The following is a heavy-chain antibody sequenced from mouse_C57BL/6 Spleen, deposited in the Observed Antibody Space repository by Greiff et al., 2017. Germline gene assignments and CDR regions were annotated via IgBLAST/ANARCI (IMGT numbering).Heavy chain of an antibody. V-gene: IGHV1-39*01. CDR2: INPNYGTT. CDR3: ARGWLLRGGARDN. Sequence: VQLKQSGPELVKPGASVKISCKASGYSFTDYNMNWVKQSNGKSLEWIGVINPNYGTTSYNQQFKGKATLTVDQSSSTAYMQLNSLTSEDSAVYDSARGWLLRGGARDNWGQGTSVTVSS. CDR1: GYSFTDYN. J-gene: IGHJ4*01. D-gene: IGHD2-3*01.